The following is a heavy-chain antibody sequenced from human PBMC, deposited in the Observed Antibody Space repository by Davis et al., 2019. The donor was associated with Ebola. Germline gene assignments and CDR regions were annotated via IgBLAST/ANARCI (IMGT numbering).Heavy chain of an antibody. CDR2: ISYDGSNK. V-gene: IGHV3-30*18. CDR1: GFTFSSYG. Sequence: GESLKISCAASGFTFSSYGMHWVRQAPGKGLEWVADISYDGSNKYYADSVKGRFTISRDNSKKTLYLQMNSLRAEDTAVYYCAKSGLSFGVVKYHYGMDVWGKGTTVTVSS. J-gene: IGHJ6*04. D-gene: IGHD3-3*01. CDR3: AKSGLSFGVVKYHYGMDV.